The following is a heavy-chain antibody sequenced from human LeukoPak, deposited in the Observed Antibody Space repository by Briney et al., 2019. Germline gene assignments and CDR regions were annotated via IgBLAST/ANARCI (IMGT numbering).Heavy chain of an antibody. V-gene: IGHV3-30*02. CDR2: IRYDGSNK. CDR3: AKIRRITNYFDY. J-gene: IGHJ4*02. CDR1: GFTFSSYG. Sequence: GGSLRLSCAASGFTFSSYGMHWVRQAPGKGLEWVAFIRYDGSNKYYADSVKGRFTISRDDSKNTLYLQMNSLRAEDTAVYYCAKIRRITNYFDYWGQGTLVTVSS. D-gene: IGHD3-3*01.